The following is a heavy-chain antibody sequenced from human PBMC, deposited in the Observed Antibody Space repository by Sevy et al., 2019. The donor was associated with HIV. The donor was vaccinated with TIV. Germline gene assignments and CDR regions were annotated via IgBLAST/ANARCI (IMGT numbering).Heavy chain of an antibody. D-gene: IGHD6-13*01. CDR1: GYTFTNFG. J-gene: IGHJ4*02. CDR2: IGAYNGNT. CDR3: ARDLLAIAGYSSTWSGGY. Sequence: ASVKVSCKASGYTFTNFGITWVRQAPGQGLEWMGWIGAYNGNTNYAQKFQGRVTMTTDTSTSKAYMELRRLRSDDTAVYYCARDLLAIAGYSSTWSGGYWGQGTLVTVSS. V-gene: IGHV1-18*01.